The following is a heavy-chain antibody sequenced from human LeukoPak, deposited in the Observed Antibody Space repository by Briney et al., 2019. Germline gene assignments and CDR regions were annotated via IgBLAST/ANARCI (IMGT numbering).Heavy chain of an antibody. CDR1: GYTFTSYY. J-gene: IGHJ5*02. CDR2: INPSGGST. D-gene: IGHD1-26*01. CDR3: ARGGLLSRIKYNWFDP. V-gene: IGHV1-46*01. Sequence: ASVKVSCKASGYTFTSYYMHWVRQAPGQGLEWMGIINPSGGSTSYAQKFQGRVTMTRDTSTSTVYMELSSLRSEDTAVYYCARGGLLSRIKYNWFDPWGQGTLVTVSS.